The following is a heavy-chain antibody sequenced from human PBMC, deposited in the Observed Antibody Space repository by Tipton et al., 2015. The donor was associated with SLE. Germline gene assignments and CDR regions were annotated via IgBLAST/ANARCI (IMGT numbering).Heavy chain of an antibody. CDR1: GGSISSADYY. V-gene: IGHV4-61*08. Sequence: TLSLTCTVSGGSISSADYYWSWIRQPPGKGLEWIGFVYNSGSTIYNPSLKSRVTISVDMSQSQFSLQLRSVTAADTAVYYCAKDVGGNSPFDSWGQGTLVTVSS. D-gene: IGHD3-16*01. CDR3: AKDVGGNSPFDS. J-gene: IGHJ4*02. CDR2: VYNSGST.